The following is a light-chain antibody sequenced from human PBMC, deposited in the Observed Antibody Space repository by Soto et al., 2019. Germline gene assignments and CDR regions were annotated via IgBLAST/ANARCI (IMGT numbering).Light chain of an antibody. V-gene: IGKV3-20*01. CDR3: QQYNNWPPET. CDR1: QTVTSNY. CDR2: AAS. Sequence: EIVLTQSPGTLSLSPGGRATLSCRASQTVTSNYLAWYLQKPGQAPRLLIYAASSRATGIPDRFSASGSGTEFTLTISSLQSEDFAVYYCQQYNNWPPETFGQGTKVDIK. J-gene: IGKJ1*01.